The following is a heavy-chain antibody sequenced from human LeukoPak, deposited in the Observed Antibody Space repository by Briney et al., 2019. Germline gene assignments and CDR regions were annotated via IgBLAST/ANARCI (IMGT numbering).Heavy chain of an antibody. CDR2: ISSDETNI. CDR1: GFTFSNYG. J-gene: IGHJ5*02. CDR3: AKDPYRVVFATGNYLDP. V-gene: IGHV3-30*18. Sequence: PGRSLTLSCATSGFTFSNYGMHWVRQAPGEGLEWVAVISSDETNIRYGDSVRGRFTVSRDNAKNTVYLQMNSLGADDTAVYYCAKDPYRVVFATGNYLDPWGQGTLVTVSS. D-gene: IGHD2-15*01.